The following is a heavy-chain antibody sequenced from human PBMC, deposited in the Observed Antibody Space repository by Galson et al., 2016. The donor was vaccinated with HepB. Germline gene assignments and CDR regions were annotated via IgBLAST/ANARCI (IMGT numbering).Heavy chain of an antibody. CDR2: IRQDGGQK. Sequence: ETLSLTCVVSGVSISSGDYSWSWIRQSPGKGLEWVANIRQDGGQKSYVDSVKGRFTISRDNAKESLYLQMSSLRVDDTAVYYCAREGSGGFDHWGQGTLVTVSS. CDR1: GVSISSGDYS. D-gene: IGHD3-16*01. J-gene: IGHJ4*02. CDR3: AREGSGGFDH. V-gene: IGHV3-7*01.